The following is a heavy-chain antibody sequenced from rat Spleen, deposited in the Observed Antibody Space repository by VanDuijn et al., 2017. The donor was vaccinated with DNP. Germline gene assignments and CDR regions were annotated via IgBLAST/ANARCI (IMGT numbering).Heavy chain of an antibody. V-gene: IGHV3-1*01. Sequence: EVQLQESGPGLVKPSQSLSLTCSVTGYSITSNYWAWIRKLPGNKMEWMGYISYSGYTGYNPSLKSRISIARDTSKNQFFLQLNSVTTEDTATYYCARGLNYGGYIYSWYFDFWGPGTVVTVSS. CDR1: GYSITSNY. CDR3: ARGLNYGGYIYSWYFDF. J-gene: IGHJ1*01. CDR2: ISYSGYT. D-gene: IGHD1-11*01.